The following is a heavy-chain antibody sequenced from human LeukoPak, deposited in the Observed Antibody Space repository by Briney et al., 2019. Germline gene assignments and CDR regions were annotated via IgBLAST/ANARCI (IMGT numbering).Heavy chain of an antibody. D-gene: IGHD2-2*01. J-gene: IGHJ5*02. Sequence: ASVKVSCKASGYTFTGYYTHWVRQAPGQGLEWMGWINPNSGGTNYAQKFQGRVTMTRDTSISTAYMELSRLRSDDTAVYYCAREGRVPAAKKNWFDPWGQGTLVTVSS. CDR1: GYTFTGYY. V-gene: IGHV1-2*02. CDR3: AREGRVPAAKKNWFDP. CDR2: INPNSGGT.